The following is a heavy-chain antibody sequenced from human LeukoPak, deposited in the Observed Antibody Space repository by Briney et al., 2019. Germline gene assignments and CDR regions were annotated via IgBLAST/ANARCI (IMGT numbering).Heavy chain of an antibody. Sequence: ASVKVSCKASGYTFTGYYMHCVRQAPGQGLEWMGWINPNSGGTNYAQKFQGWVTMTRDTSISTAYMELSRLRSDDTAVYYCARAGQTFYPSIAVAGWNLLHYYGMDVWGQGTTVTVSS. CDR2: INPNSGGT. CDR3: ARAGQTFYPSIAVAGWNLLHYYGMDV. J-gene: IGHJ6*02. V-gene: IGHV1-2*04. CDR1: GYTFTGYY. D-gene: IGHD6-19*01.